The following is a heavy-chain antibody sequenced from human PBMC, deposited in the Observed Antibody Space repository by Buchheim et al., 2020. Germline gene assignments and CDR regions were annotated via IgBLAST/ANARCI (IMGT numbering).Heavy chain of an antibody. CDR2: SIPIFGTA. V-gene: IGHV1-69*01. D-gene: IGHD2-15*01. Sequence: QVQLVQSGAEVKKPGSSVKVSCKASGGTFSSYAISWVRQAPGQGLEWMGGSIPIFGTAKYAQKFQGRVTITADESTRPAYMELSSLRSEDTAVYYCARGSGDPRYCSGGSCYEFHYYYGMDVWGQGTT. J-gene: IGHJ6*02. CDR1: GGTFSSYA. CDR3: ARGSGDPRYCSGGSCYEFHYYYGMDV.